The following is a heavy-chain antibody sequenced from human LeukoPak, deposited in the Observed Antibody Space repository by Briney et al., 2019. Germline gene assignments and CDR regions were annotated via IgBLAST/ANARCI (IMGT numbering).Heavy chain of an antibody. Sequence: PSETLSLTCIVSGYSISSGYYWGWIRQPPGKGLEWIGSIYYSVNSFYNPSLKSRVTISVDTSKNQFSLKLRSVTAADTAVYYCASRPTYSSSWYFDYWGQGTLVTVSS. CDR3: ASRPTYSSSWYFDY. CDR1: GYSISSGYY. J-gene: IGHJ4*02. D-gene: IGHD6-13*01. CDR2: IYYSVNS. V-gene: IGHV4-38-2*02.